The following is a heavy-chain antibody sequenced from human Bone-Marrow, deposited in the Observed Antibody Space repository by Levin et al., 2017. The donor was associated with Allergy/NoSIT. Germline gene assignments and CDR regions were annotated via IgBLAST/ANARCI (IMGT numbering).Heavy chain of an antibody. J-gene: IGHJ5*02. Sequence: GGSLRLSCAASGFTFGSYAMAWVRQAPHKGLEWVSAITGSGADPYYADSVKGRFSISRENSKDTLYLQMNSLRVEDTAVYYCAKGSASSSSYFMTFDPWGQGTLVAVSS. CDR3: AKGSASSSSYFMTFDP. CDR2: ITGSGADP. V-gene: IGHV3-23*01. CDR1: GFTFGSYA. D-gene: IGHD5-18*01.